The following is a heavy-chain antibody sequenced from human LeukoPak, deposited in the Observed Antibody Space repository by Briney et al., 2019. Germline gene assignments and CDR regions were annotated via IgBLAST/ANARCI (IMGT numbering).Heavy chain of an antibody. CDR2: TSHDGSNQ. CDR1: GFTFSSYG. CDR3: ATSSVWGGAFNI. D-gene: IGHD3-16*01. J-gene: IGHJ3*02. V-gene: IGHV3-30*03. Sequence: PGRSLRLACAASGFTFSSYGMHWVRQAPGKGLEWVTLTSHDGSNQYYADAVKGRFTISRDNSKNTLYLQMSSLRAEDTAVYYCATSSVWGGAFNIWGQGTMVTVSS.